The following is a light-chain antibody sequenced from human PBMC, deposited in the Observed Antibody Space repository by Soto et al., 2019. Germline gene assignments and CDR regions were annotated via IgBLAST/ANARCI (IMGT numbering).Light chain of an antibody. Sequence: DIQLTQSPSFLSASAGDRVTITCRASQGISSYLAWYQQKPGKAPKLLIYAASTLQSGVPSRFSGSGSGTEFTLPIGSLQPEDFATYYFQQLNSYPPTFGPGTKVDIK. V-gene: IGKV1-9*01. J-gene: IGKJ3*01. CDR2: AAS. CDR1: QGISSY. CDR3: QQLNSYPPT.